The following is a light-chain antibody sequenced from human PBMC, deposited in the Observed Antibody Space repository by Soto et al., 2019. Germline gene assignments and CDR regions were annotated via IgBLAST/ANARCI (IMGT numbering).Light chain of an antibody. J-gene: IGLJ1*01. CDR1: GSDVGGYNY. CDR2: DVT. V-gene: IGLV2-11*01. CDR3: CSYAGTYTRYV. Sequence: QSALTQPRSVSGSPGQSVTLSCAGAGSDVGGYNYVSWYQHHPGKAPKLLIYDVTKRPSGVPDRFSGSKSGSTASLTISGLQDEDEADYYCCSYAGTYTRYVFGTGTKLTVL.